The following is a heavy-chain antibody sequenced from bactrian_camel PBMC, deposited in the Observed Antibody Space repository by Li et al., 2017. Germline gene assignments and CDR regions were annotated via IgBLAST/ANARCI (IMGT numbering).Heavy chain of an antibody. CDR2: ISSDGST. CDR3: AAGWSYGVGTLLRRHYDY. J-gene: IGHJ4*01. D-gene: IGHD5*01. V-gene: IGHV3S55*01. Sequence: VQLVESGGGSVQAGGSLRLSCTASGVTFESSPMYWYRQPPGKECELISRISSDGSTHYADSVKGRFTISQDNAKKTTYLQMDHLRTEDTAIYYCAAGWSYGVGTLLRRHYDYWGQGTQVTVS. CDR1: GVTFESSP.